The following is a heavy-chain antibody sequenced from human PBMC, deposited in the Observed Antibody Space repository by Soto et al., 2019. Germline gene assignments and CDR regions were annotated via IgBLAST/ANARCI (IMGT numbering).Heavy chain of an antibody. CDR3: AKDPSYCSGGSCYYFDY. V-gene: IGHV3-74*01. CDR2: IHNDGSST. Sequence: GGSLRLSCAASGFTFSSYWMHWVRQAPGKGLMWVSRIHNDGSSTRYADSVKGRFTISRDNAKNTLYLQMSSLRAEDTAVYYCAKDPSYCSGGSCYYFDYWGQGTLVTVSS. J-gene: IGHJ4*02. CDR1: GFTFSSYW. D-gene: IGHD2-15*01.